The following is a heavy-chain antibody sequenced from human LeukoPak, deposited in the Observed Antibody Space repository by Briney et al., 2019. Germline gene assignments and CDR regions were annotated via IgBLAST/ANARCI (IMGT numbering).Heavy chain of an antibody. V-gene: IGHV3-23*01. J-gene: IGHJ6*03. CDR3: VKFRGATDHYYYYMDV. CDR1: GFSFSTHA. Sequence: PGGSLRLSCAASGFSFSTHAMTWVRQAPRKGLEWVSAISDSGGYTYSADSVKGRFTISRDNSKNTVYLQMNSLRVEDTAVYYCVKFRGATDHYYYYMDVWGKGTTVTVSS. D-gene: IGHD1-26*01. CDR2: ISDSGGYT.